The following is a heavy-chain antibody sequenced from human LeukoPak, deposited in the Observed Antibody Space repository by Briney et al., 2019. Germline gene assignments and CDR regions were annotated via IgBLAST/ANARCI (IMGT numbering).Heavy chain of an antibody. CDR1: GFTFSSYS. Sequence: KSGGSLRLSCAASGFTFSSYSMNWVRQAPGKGLEWVSSISSSSSYIYYADSVKGRFTISRDNAKNSLYLQMNSLRAEDTAVYYCARGPMLTGTIDYWGQGTLVTVSS. V-gene: IGHV3-21*01. CDR2: ISSSSSYI. CDR3: ARGPMLTGTIDY. J-gene: IGHJ4*02. D-gene: IGHD1-20*01.